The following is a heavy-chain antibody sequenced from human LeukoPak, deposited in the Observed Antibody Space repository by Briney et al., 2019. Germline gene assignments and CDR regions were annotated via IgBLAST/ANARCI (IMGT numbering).Heavy chain of an antibody. CDR2: ISAYNGNT. CDR3: ARVISSGGARFDP. J-gene: IGHJ5*02. CDR1: GGTFSSYA. Sequence: ASVKVSCKASGGTFSSYAISWVRQAPGQGLEWMGWISAYNGNTNYAQKLQGRVTMTTDTSTSTAYMELRSLRSDDTAVYYCARVISSGGARFDPWGQGTLVTVSS. V-gene: IGHV1-18*01. D-gene: IGHD3-10*01.